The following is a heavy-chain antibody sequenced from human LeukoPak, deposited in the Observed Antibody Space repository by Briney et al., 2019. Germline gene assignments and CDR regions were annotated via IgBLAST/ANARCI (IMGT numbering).Heavy chain of an antibody. D-gene: IGHD6-19*01. Sequence: GSLRLSCAASGFSFTDYYMSWIRQPPGKGLEWIGSIYYSGSTYYNPSLKSRVTISVDTSKNQFSLKLTSVTAADTAVYYCARPSSGWYAYFDYWGQGTLVSVSS. V-gene: IGHV4-39*01. CDR3: ARPSSGWYAYFDY. CDR2: IYYSGST. CDR1: GFSFTDYY. J-gene: IGHJ4*02.